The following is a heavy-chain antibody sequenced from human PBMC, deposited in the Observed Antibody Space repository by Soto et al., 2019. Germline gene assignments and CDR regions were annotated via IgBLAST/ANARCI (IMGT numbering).Heavy chain of an antibody. J-gene: IGHJ1*01. V-gene: IGHV6-1*01. CDR3: AREGGYSCSWSGVIQH. D-gene: IGHD6-13*01. CDR1: GDSVSSNSAA. CDR2: TYYRYKWYN. Sequence: QVQLQQSGPGLVKPSQTLSLTCAISGDSVSSNSAAWNWLRQSPSRGLEWLGRTYYRYKWYNVYEVSVKGRITSNPDTSKNQFSLQLNSVTPEDTAVYYWAREGGYSCSWSGVIQHWVKGPLVTVSS.